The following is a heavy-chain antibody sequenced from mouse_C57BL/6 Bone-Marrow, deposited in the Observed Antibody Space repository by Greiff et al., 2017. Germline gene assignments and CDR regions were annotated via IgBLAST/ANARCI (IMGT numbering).Heavy chain of an antibody. CDR1: GYTFTSYT. CDR3: ARWGGPYFDY. Sequence: QVQLQQSGAELARPGASVKMSCKASGYTFTSYTMHWVKQRPGPGLELIGYITPSSGYTKYNQKFKDKATLTADKSSSTAYMPLSSLTSEDSAVYYCARWGGPYFDYWGQGTTLTVSS. V-gene: IGHV1-4*01. J-gene: IGHJ2*01. D-gene: IGHD1-1*02. CDR2: ITPSSGYT.